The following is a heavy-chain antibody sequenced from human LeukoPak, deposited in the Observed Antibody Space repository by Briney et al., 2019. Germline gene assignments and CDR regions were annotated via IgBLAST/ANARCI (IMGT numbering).Heavy chain of an antibody. CDR2: IIPIFGTA. CDR1: GGTFSSYA. Sequence: GASVKVSCKASGGTFSSYAISWVRQAPGQGLEWMGGIIPIFGTANYAQKFQGRVTITTDESTSTAYVELSSLRSEDTAVYYCARDKGGYPSWFDPWGQGTLVTVSS. V-gene: IGHV1-69*05. CDR3: ARDKGGYPSWFDP. D-gene: IGHD3-22*01. J-gene: IGHJ5*02.